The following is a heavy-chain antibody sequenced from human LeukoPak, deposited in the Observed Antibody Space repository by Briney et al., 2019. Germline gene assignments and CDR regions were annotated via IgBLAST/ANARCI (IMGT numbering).Heavy chain of an antibody. CDR2: ISGSGGST. Sequence: ETLSLTCTVSGGSVSSGSYYWSWVRQAPGKGLEWVSAISGSGGSTYYADSVKGRFTISRDNSKNTLYLQMNSLRAEDTAVYHCAKGQPGTIFGVVIPRPWDNYYYGMDVWGQGTTVTVSS. J-gene: IGHJ6*02. D-gene: IGHD3-3*01. CDR1: GGSVSSGSYY. CDR3: AKGQPGTIFGVVIPRPWDNYYYGMDV. V-gene: IGHV3-23*01.